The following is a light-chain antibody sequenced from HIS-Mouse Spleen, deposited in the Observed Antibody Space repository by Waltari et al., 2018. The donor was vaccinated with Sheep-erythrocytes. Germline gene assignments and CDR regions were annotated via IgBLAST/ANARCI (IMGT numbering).Light chain of an antibody. CDR2: EVS. CDR1: SRAVGAHNY. J-gene: IGLJ3*02. V-gene: IGLV2-8*01. CDR3: SSYAGSNNWV. Sequence: QSALTQPPSASGSPGQSVTISCPGPSRAVGAHNYVSWYQQHPGKAPKLMIYEVSKRPSGVPDRFSGSKSGNTASLTVSGLQAEDEADYYCSSYAGSNNWVFGGGTKLTVL.